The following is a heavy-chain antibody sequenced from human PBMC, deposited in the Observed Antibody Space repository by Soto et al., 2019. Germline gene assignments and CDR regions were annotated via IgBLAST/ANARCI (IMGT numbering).Heavy chain of an antibody. J-gene: IGHJ5*02. CDR3: ARDQSSSWSQGVDPNWFDP. D-gene: IGHD6-6*01. Sequence: ASVKVSCKASGYTFTSYSMHWVRHAPGQRLEWMGWINAGNGNTKYSQKFQGRVTITRDTSASTAYMELSSLRSEDTAVYYCARDQSSSWSQGVDPNWFDPWGQGTLVTVSS. CDR1: GYTFTSYS. V-gene: IGHV1-3*01. CDR2: INAGNGNT.